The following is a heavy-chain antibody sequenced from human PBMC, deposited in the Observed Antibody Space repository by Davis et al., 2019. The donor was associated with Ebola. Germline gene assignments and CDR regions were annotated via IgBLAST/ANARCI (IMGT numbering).Heavy chain of an antibody. D-gene: IGHD1-26*01. V-gene: IGHV5-51*01. J-gene: IGHJ6*02. CDR1: GYSFSTYW. Sequence: GESLKISCKGSGYSFSTYWIGWVRQMPGKGLEWMGFIYPGDSDTRYSPSFRGQVTISVDKSISTAYLQWSSLKASDTALYYCARHLKGGNYFTAAYFYYGMDVWGQGTTVTVSS. CDR3: ARHLKGGNYFTAAYFYYGMDV. CDR2: IYPGDSDT.